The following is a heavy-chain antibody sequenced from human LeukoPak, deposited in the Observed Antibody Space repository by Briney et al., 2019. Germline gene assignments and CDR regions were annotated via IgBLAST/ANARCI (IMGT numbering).Heavy chain of an antibody. CDR1: GGSISSYY. Sequence: SETLSLTCTVSGGSISSYYWSWIRQPAGKGLEWIGRIYTSGSPRYNPSLKSRVTMSLDTSKNQFSLKLRSVTAADTAVYYCAKYGDSWYFDLWGRGTLVTVSS. CDR2: IYTSGSP. V-gene: IGHV4-4*07. CDR3: AKYGDSWYFDL. J-gene: IGHJ2*01. D-gene: IGHD4-17*01.